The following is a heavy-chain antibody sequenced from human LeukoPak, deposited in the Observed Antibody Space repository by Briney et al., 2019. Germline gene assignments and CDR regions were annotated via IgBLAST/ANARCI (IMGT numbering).Heavy chain of an antibody. J-gene: IGHJ4*02. Sequence: GGSLRLSCAASGFTFSSYAMGWVRQAPGKGLEWVSAISGSGGSTYYADSVKGRFTISRDNSKNTLYLQMNSLRAEDTAVYYCAKDGYYDFWSGQTGVDYFDYWGQGTLVTVSS. CDR2: ISGSGGST. CDR3: AKDGYYDFWSGQTGVDYFDY. V-gene: IGHV3-23*01. D-gene: IGHD3-3*01. CDR1: GFTFSSYA.